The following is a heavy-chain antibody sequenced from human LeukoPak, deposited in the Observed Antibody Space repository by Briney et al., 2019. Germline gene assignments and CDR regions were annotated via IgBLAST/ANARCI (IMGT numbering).Heavy chain of an antibody. Sequence: GGSLRLSCAAAGFTFSSYAMNWVRQAPGKGLEWVSAINGGGGSTYYADSVKGRFTISGDNSKNTLFLQMNSLRAEDTAIYYCVKGPLVRLDYWGQGTLVTVSS. CDR3: VKGPLVRLDY. V-gene: IGHV3-23*01. J-gene: IGHJ4*02. D-gene: IGHD6-13*01. CDR1: GFTFSSYA. CDR2: INGGGGST.